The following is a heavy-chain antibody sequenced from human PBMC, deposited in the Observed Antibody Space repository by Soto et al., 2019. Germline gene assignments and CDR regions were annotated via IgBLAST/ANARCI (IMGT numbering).Heavy chain of an antibody. CDR3: VRGMYYFDY. Sequence: GGSLRLSCAASEFTFSTYAMHWVRQAPAKGLEWVAFISNDGYNKFYADSVKGRFTTSRDNAKNTLYLQMNSLRAEDTAVYYCVRGMYYFDYWGQGALVTVSS. CDR1: EFTFSTYA. V-gene: IGHV3-30-3*01. CDR2: ISNDGYNK. J-gene: IGHJ4*02. D-gene: IGHD2-8*01.